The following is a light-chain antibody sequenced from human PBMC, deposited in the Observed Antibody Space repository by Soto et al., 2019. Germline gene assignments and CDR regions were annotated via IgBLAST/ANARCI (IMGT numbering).Light chain of an antibody. CDR3: QQYGSSPLT. Sequence: EIVLTQSPGTLSLSPGERATLSCRASQSVSSSYLAWYQQKPGQAPRLLIYGASSRATGIPDRFSGSESRTHFTLTISRLEPEDFAVYYCQQYGSSPLTFGQGTKVAIK. V-gene: IGKV3-20*01. J-gene: IGKJ1*01. CDR1: QSVSSSY. CDR2: GAS.